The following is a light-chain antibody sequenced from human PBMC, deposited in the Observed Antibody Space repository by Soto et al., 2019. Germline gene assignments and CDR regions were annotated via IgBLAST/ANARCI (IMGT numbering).Light chain of an antibody. Sequence: QSVLTQPVSVSGSPGQSITISCTGTSSDRTAYNCVSFNQQHPVNAPKRMIFEGSDRPSGVSNRFSGSKSGNTASLTISGLQAEDEADYHCSSYTSSITYVFGTGTKVTVL. CDR1: SSDRTAYNC. J-gene: IGLJ1*01. CDR2: EGS. V-gene: IGLV2-14*01. CDR3: SSYTSSITYV.